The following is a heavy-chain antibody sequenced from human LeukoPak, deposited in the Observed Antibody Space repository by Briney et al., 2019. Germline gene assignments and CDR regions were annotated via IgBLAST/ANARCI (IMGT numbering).Heavy chain of an antibody. D-gene: IGHD1-1*01. Sequence: GGSLRLSCAASAFTFSNYWMHWVRQAPGKGLVWVSWITGDGSSTIYADSVKGRFTISRDNAKNTLYLQVNSLRAEDTAVYYCARSNWPYYFDYWGQGALVTVSS. CDR3: ARSNWPYYFDY. V-gene: IGHV3-74*01. J-gene: IGHJ4*02. CDR1: AFTFSNYW. CDR2: ITGDGSST.